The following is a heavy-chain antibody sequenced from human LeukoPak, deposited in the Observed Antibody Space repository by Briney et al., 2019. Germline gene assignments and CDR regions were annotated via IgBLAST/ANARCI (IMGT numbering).Heavy chain of an antibody. Sequence: GGSLRLSCAASGFTFSSYAMHWVRQAPGKGLEWVADISYDGNKKFYADSAKGRFTISRDSSKNTLFLQMNSLRAEETAVYYCARGPEYTTSWYEVYFDYWGRGTLVTVSS. V-gene: IGHV3-30-3*01. D-gene: IGHD6-13*01. J-gene: IGHJ4*02. CDR1: GFTFSSYA. CDR2: ISYDGNKK. CDR3: ARGPEYTTSWYEVYFDY.